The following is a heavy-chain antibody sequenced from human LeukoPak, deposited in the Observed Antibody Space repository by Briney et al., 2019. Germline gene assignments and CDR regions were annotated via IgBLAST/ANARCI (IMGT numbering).Heavy chain of an antibody. CDR2: ISGSGGST. D-gene: IGHD2-21*01. Sequence: GGSLRLSCAASGFTFSSYGMSWVRQAPGKGLEWVSAISGSGGSTYYADSVKGRFTISRDNSKNTLYLQMNRLRPEDAAVYYCAKAPVTTCRGAYCYPFDYWGQGTLVTASS. J-gene: IGHJ4*02. V-gene: IGHV3-23*01. CDR3: AKAPVTTCRGAYCYPFDY. CDR1: GFTFSSYG.